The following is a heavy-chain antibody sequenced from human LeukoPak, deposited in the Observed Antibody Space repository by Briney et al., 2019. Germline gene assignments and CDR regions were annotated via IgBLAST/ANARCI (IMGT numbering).Heavy chain of an antibody. CDR2: IAFDGSYK. V-gene: IGHV3-30*18. J-gene: IGHJ3*02. CDR3: AKGVDTATLHGPFDI. D-gene: IGHD5-18*01. CDR1: GFTFSSYG. Sequence: GGSLRLSCAASGFTFSSYGMHWVRQAPGKGLEWVGVIAFDGSYKYYADSVKGRFTISRDNSKNTLYLQTNSLRAEDTAVFYCAKGVDTATLHGPFDIWGQGTMVTVSS.